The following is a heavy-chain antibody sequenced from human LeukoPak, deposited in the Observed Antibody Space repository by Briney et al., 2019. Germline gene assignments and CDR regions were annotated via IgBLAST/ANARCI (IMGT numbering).Heavy chain of an antibody. J-gene: IGHJ6*03. CDR2: IIPIFGTA. CDR1: GGTFSSYA. V-gene: IGHV1-69*05. Sequence: SVKVSCKASGGTFSSYAISWVRQAPGQGLEWMGGIIPIFGTANYAQKFQGRVTNTTDESTSTAYMELSSLRSEDTAVYYCARGAGSISLYYYYMEVWGTGTTVTVSS. CDR3: ARGAGSISLYYYYMEV. D-gene: IGHD6-6*01.